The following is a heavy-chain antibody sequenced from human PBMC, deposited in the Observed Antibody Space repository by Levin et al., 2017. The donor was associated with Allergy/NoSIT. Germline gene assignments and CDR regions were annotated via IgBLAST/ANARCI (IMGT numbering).Heavy chain of an antibody. CDR1: GFSFGNNF. J-gene: IGHJ4*02. CDR3: TSSGTKRSSIYYD. V-gene: IGHV3-66*01. Sequence: LPGGSLRLSCAASGFSFGNNFMSWVRQSPGKGLEWVSVVYDGYTTYYADSVKDRFIISRDDSRSILYLQMHNLRAEDTALYYCTSSGTKRSSIYYDWGQGTLVIVSS. D-gene: IGHD3-22*01. CDR2: VYDGYTT.